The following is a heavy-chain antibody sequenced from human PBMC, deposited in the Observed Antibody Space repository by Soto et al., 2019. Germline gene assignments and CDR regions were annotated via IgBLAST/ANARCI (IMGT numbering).Heavy chain of an antibody. CDR3: AVLRAAPFDP. D-gene: IGHD2-15*01. CDR2: ISYDGSNK. CDR1: GFTFSSYA. V-gene: IGHV3-30-3*01. J-gene: IGHJ5*02. Sequence: QGQLVESGGGGVQPGRSLRLSCAASGFTFSSYAMHWVRQAPGKGLEWGAVISYDGSNKYYADSVKGRFTISRDNSKNTLYLQMNSLRAEDTAVYYCAVLRAAPFDPWGQGTLVTVSS.